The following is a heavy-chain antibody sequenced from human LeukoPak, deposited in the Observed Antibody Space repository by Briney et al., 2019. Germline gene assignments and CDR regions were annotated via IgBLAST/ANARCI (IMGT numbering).Heavy chain of an antibody. D-gene: IGHD2-2*02. Sequence: GESLKISCKGSGYSFSNNWTAWVRQMPGKGLEWMGVIYPSDSDTRYSPSFRGQVSISADKSVNTAFLQWSGLKASDTATYYCARGYCSTNSCYKFDYWGQGTLVTVSS. J-gene: IGHJ4*02. CDR2: IYPSDSDT. CDR3: ARGYCSTNSCYKFDY. CDR1: GYSFSNNW. V-gene: IGHV5-51*01.